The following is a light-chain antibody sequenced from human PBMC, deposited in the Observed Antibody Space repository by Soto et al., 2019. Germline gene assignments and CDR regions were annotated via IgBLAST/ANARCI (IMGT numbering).Light chain of an antibody. CDR1: SSNIGAGYD. V-gene: IGLV1-40*01. CDR2: GNS. Sequence: QSVLTQPPSVSGAPGQRVTISCTGGSSNIGAGYDVHWYQQLPGTAPKLLIYGNSNRPSGVPDRFSGSKSGTSASLAITGLQAEDEADYYCQSYDSRLSGSGAVFGGGTQLTVL. CDR3: QSYDSRLSGSGAV. J-gene: IGLJ7*01.